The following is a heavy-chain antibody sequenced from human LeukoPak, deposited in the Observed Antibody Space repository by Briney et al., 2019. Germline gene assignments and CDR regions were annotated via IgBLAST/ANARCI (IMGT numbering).Heavy chain of an antibody. J-gene: IGHJ4*02. V-gene: IGHV4-59*08. Sequence: SETLSLTCTVSGGSISSYYWSWIRQPPGKGLEWIGYIYYSGSTNYNPSHKSRVTISVDTSKNQFSLKLSSVTAADTAVYYCARLPLDYYDSSGYNFDYWGQGTLVTVSS. CDR1: GGSISSYY. D-gene: IGHD3-22*01. CDR3: ARLPLDYYDSSGYNFDY. CDR2: IYYSGST.